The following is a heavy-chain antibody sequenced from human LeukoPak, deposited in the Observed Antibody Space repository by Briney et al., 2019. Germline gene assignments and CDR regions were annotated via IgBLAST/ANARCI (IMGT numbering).Heavy chain of an antibody. CDR2: INWNGGST. CDR1: RFTFDDYG. CDR3: ARQRTYYDYVWGSYRPQIFDP. Sequence: GGSLRLSCAASRFTFDDYGMSWVRQAPGKGLEGVSGINWNGGSTVYADSVKGRFTISRDNAKNSLYLQMNSLRAEDTALYYCARQRTYYDYVWGSYRPQIFDPWGQGTLVTVSS. V-gene: IGHV3-20*04. J-gene: IGHJ5*02. D-gene: IGHD3-16*02.